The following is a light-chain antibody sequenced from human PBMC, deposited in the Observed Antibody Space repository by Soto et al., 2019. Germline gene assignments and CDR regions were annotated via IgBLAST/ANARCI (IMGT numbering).Light chain of an antibody. CDR1: QSISSW. CDR3: QQSNSYWT. V-gene: IGKV1-5*03. Sequence: DIQMTQSPSTLSASVGDRVTIACRASQSISSWLAWHQQKPGKAPKLLIYKASSLESGVPSRFSGSGSGTEFTLTISSLQPDDFATYYCQQSNSYWTFGQGTKVEIK. CDR2: KAS. J-gene: IGKJ1*01.